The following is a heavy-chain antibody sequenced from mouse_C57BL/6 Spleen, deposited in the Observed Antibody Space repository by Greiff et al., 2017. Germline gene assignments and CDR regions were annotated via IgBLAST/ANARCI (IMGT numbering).Heavy chain of an antibody. CDR2: INPGRGGT. CDR3: ARSDGYYGMDY. V-gene: IGHV1-54*01. Sequence: VQLQQSGAELVRPGTSVKVSCKASGYAFTNYLIEWVKQRPGQGLEWIGVINPGRGGTNYNEKFKGKATLTADKSSSTAYMQLSSLTSEDSAVYFCARSDGYYGMDYWGQGTSVTVSS. J-gene: IGHJ4*01. D-gene: IGHD2-3*01. CDR1: GYAFTNYL.